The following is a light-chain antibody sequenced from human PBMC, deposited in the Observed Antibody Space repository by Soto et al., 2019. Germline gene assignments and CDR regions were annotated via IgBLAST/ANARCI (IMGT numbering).Light chain of an antibody. CDR1: QSVSKN. CDR2: GAS. CDR3: QQYSRWPPT. V-gene: IGKV3-15*01. J-gene: IGKJ2*01. Sequence: EIVMTQSPATLSVSPGERATLSCRASQSVSKNLTWYQQKPGQAPSLLMFGASTRATGVPARISGSGSGTEFTLTISSLQSEDFAAYYCQQYSRWPPTFGQGTKLAIK.